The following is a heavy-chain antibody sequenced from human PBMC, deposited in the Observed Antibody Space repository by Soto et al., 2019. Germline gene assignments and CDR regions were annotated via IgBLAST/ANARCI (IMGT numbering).Heavy chain of an antibody. V-gene: IGHV4-59*01. J-gene: IGHJ6*02. CDR1: GGSISGYY. D-gene: IGHD1-1*01. CDR2: IFYRGNT. CDR3: TRHAIIPKLQYGMDV. Sequence: SETLSLTCTVSGGSISGYYWSWIRQPLGKGLEWIGYIFYRGNTLYNPSLQSRVTISVDTSKNQFFLGLTSVTAADTAVYYCTRHAIIPKLQYGMDVWGQGASVTVSS.